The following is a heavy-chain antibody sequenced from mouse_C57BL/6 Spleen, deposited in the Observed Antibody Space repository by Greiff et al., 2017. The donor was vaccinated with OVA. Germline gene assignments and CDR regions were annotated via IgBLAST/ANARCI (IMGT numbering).Heavy chain of an antibody. J-gene: IGHJ2*01. D-gene: IGHD2-3*01. CDR3: ARQEGFYDGYYYFDY. CDR2: ISSGGSYT. V-gene: IGHV5-6*01. Sequence: DVHLVESGGDLVKPGGSLKLSCAASGFTFSSYGMSWVRQTPDKRLEWVATISSGGSYTYYPDSVKGRFTISRDNAKNTLYLQMSSLKSEDTAMYYCARQEGFYDGYYYFDYWGQGTTLTVSS. CDR1: GFTFSSYG.